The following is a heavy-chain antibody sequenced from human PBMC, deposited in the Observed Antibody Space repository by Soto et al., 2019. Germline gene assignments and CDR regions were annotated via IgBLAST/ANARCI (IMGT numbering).Heavy chain of an antibody. Sequence: GGSLRLSCAASGFTFSSYAMSWVRQAPGKGLEWVSAISGSGGSTYYADSVKGRFTISRDNSKNTLYLQMNSLRAEDTAVYYCAKEGHDSSGYYYSRKYYFDYWGQGTLVTVSS. CDR1: GFTFSSYA. CDR2: ISGSGGST. V-gene: IGHV3-23*01. D-gene: IGHD3-22*01. J-gene: IGHJ4*02. CDR3: AKEGHDSSGYYYSRKYYFDY.